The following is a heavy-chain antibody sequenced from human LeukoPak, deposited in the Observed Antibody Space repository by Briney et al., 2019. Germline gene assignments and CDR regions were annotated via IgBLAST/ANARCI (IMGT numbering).Heavy chain of an antibody. D-gene: IGHD3-10*01. J-gene: IGHJ4*02. Sequence: PSQTLSLTCTVSGGSISSGDYYWSWIRQPPGKGLEWIGYIYYSGSTYYNPSLKSRVTISVDTSKNQFSLKLSSVTAADTAVYYCARDGTLYGSGSPLFDYWGQGTLVTVSS. CDR1: GGSISSGDYY. CDR2: IYYSGST. V-gene: IGHV4-30-4*01. CDR3: ARDGTLYGSGSPLFDY.